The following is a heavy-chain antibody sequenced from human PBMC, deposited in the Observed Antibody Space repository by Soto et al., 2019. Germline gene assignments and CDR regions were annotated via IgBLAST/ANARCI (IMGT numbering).Heavy chain of an antibody. Sequence: PGGSLRLSCAASGFTFSSYDMHWVRQATGKGLEWASTIGTAGDTYYPGSVKGRFTISRENAKNSLYLQMNSLRAGDTAVYYCARGSNYYDSSGYRQGFDPWGQGTLVTVSS. D-gene: IGHD3-22*01. CDR2: IGTAGDT. J-gene: IGHJ5*02. V-gene: IGHV3-13*04. CDR1: GFTFSSYD. CDR3: ARGSNYYDSSGYRQGFDP.